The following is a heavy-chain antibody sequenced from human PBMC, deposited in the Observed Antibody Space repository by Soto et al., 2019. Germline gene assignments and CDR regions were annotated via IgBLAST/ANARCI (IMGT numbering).Heavy chain of an antibody. D-gene: IGHD6-13*01. CDR3: ARDTIAAPGNYYYYYGMDV. CDR2: IYYSGST. Sequence: PSETLSLTCTVSGGSISSYYWSWIRQPPGKGLEWIGYIYYSGSTNYNPSLKSRVTISVDTSKNQFSLKLSSVTAADTAVYYCARDTIAAPGNYYYYYGMDVWGQGTTATVYS. J-gene: IGHJ6*02. CDR1: GGSISSYY. V-gene: IGHV4-59*01.